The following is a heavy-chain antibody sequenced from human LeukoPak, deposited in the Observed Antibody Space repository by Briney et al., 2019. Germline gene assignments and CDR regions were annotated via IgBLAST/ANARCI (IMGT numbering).Heavy chain of an antibody. CDR1: GYTFTGYY. D-gene: IGHD4-17*01. V-gene: IGHV1-2*02. CDR2: INPNSGGT. J-gene: IGHJ4*02. Sequence: ASVKVSCKASGYTFTGYYIHWVRQAPGQGLEWMGWINPNSGGTNYAQKFQGRVTMTRDTSISTAYMELSRLRSDDTAVYYCARGGERRTTVTRYYFDYWGQGTLVTVSS. CDR3: ARGGERRTTVTRYYFDY.